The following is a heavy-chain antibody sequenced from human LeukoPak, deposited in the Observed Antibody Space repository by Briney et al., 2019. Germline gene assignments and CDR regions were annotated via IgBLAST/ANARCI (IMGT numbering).Heavy chain of an antibody. CDR3: ARDGTSCYFSSCYYYYYMDV. J-gene: IGHJ6*03. V-gene: IGHV3-48*02. Sequence: GFLRLSCAASGFTFSSYSMNWVRQAPGKGLEWVSYISSSSSTIYYAGSVKGRFTISRDNAKNSLYLQMNSLRDEDTAVYYCARDGTSCYFSSCYYYYYMDVWGKGTTVTVSS. CDR2: ISSSSSTI. CDR1: GFTFSSYS. D-gene: IGHD2-2*01.